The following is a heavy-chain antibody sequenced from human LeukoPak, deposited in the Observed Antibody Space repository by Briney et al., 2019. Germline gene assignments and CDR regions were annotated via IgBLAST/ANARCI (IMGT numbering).Heavy chain of an antibody. Sequence: SETLSLTCTVSGGSISSYYWSWIRQPAGKGLDAIGHISTSGSTNYNPSLKSRVTMSVDTSKNQFSLKLSSVTAADTAVYYCTRSPGYYDGSDYYDEYFQDWGQGTLVTVSS. J-gene: IGHJ1*01. CDR3: TRSPGYYDGSDYYDEYFQD. D-gene: IGHD3-22*01. V-gene: IGHV4-4*07. CDR1: GGSISSYY. CDR2: ISTSGST.